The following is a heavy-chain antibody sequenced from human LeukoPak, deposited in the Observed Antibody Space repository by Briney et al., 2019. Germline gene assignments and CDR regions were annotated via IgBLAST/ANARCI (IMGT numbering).Heavy chain of an antibody. CDR1: GFTFSSYS. CDR3: AREGVPGATAHHYDY. CDR2: INQDGSAK. V-gene: IGHV3-7*01. Sequence: PGGSLRLSCAASGFTFSSYSMNWVRQVPGKGLEWVANINQDGSAKYYVDSVKDRFTISRDNAKNSLYLQMNSLRAEDTGVYYCAREGVPGATAHHYDYWGQGSLVTVSS. J-gene: IGHJ4*02. D-gene: IGHD1-26*01.